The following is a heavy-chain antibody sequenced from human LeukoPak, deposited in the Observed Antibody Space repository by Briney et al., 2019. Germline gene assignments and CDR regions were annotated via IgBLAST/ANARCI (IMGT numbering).Heavy chain of an antibody. CDR3: ARGTYSSSWYHYYNYYGMDV. D-gene: IGHD6-13*01. Sequence: SETLSLTCTVSGGSISSYYWSWIRQPAGKGLEWIGEINHSGSTNYNPSLKSRVTISVDTSKNQFSLKLSSVTAADTAVYYCARGTYSSSWYHYYNYYGMDVWGQGTTVTVSS. J-gene: IGHJ6*02. CDR2: INHSGST. V-gene: IGHV4-34*01. CDR1: GGSISSYY.